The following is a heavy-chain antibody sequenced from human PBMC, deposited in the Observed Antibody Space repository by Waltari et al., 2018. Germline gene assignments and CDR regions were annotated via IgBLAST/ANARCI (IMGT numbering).Heavy chain of an antibody. CDR3: ARLPTKYFDSLGWGFFDQ. CDR1: GDFPSDDH. CDR2: RRNTGAT. Sequence: HVQLQESGPGLVKPSEPLSLTCSVSGDFPSDDHLTWIRQAPGKGLEWIAYRRNTGATKCTPSLESRVTLSADTSKKQFSLRLTSVTAADTAVYFCARLPTKYFDSLGWGFFDQWGQGILVTVSS. D-gene: IGHD3-9*01. V-gene: IGHV4-59*08. J-gene: IGHJ4*02.